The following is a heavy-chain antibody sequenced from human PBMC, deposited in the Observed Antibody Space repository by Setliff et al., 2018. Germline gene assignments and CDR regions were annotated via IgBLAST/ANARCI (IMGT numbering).Heavy chain of an antibody. J-gene: IGHJ4*02. CDR2: IYYSGNT. D-gene: IGHD3-10*01. V-gene: IGHV4-39*07. Sequence: SETLSLTCTVSGGSVSDSTYYWGWVRQPPGKGLEWIGRIYYSGNTYYNSSLRSRVTISVDTSMNQFSLNLNSVTAADTAVYYCARDRTYYASGTYTRWFDYWGQGTLVTVSS. CDR1: GGSVSDSTYY. CDR3: ARDRTYYASGTYTRWFDY.